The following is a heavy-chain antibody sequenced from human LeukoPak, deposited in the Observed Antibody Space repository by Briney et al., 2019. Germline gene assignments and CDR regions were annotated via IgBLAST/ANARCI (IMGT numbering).Heavy chain of an antibody. Sequence: SETLSLTCTISGGSMSTYYWTWIRQPPGKGLEWIGYIHSSGSANYKPSLKSRVTISVDTSKNQFSLKLTSVSAADTAVYYCASLAAFSMDVWGKGTSVTVSS. CDR2: IHSSGSA. V-gene: IGHV4-4*08. CDR3: ASLAAFSMDV. J-gene: IGHJ6*04. CDR1: GGSMSTYY.